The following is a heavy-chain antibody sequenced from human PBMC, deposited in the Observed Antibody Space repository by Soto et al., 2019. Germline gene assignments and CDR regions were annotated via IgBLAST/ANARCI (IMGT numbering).Heavy chain of an antibody. CDR2: IYYSGST. Sequence: QVQLQESGPGLVKPSQTLSLTCTVSGGSISSGGYYWSWIRQHPGKGLEWIGYIYYSGSTYYNPFLKSRVTISVDTSKNQFSLKLSSVTAADTAVYYRASYLRGGLYPNWFDPWGQGTLVTVSS. CDR3: ASYLRGGLYPNWFDP. CDR1: GGSISSGGYY. D-gene: IGHD2-8*01. V-gene: IGHV4-31*03. J-gene: IGHJ5*02.